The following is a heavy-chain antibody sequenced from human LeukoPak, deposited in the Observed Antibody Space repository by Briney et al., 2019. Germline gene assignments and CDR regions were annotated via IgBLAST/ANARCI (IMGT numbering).Heavy chain of an antibody. CDR2: INHSGST. CDR3: AGSYVWGNSKFYYYYGMDV. V-gene: IGHV4-39*07. J-gene: IGHJ6*02. D-gene: IGHD3-16*01. CDR1: GGSISSSSYY. Sequence: SETLSLTCTVSGGSISSSSYYWGWIRQPPGKGLEWIGEINHSGSTNYNPSLKSRVTISVDTSKNQFSLKLSSVTAADTAVYYCAGSYVWGNSKFYYYYGMDVWGQGTTVTVSS.